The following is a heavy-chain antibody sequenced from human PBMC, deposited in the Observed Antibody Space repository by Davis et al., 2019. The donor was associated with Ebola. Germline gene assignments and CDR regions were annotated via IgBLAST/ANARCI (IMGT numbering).Heavy chain of an antibody. D-gene: IGHD2-15*01. V-gene: IGHV3-53*01. CDR3: ARGGGYCSGGSCYPNWFDP. Sequence: PGGSLRLSCAASGFTVSSNYMSWVRQAPGKGLEWLSVFYSGGNIYYADSVKGRFTISRDNSKNTVYLQMNSLRAEDTAVYYCARGGGYCSGGSCYPNWFDPWGQGTLVTVSS. CDR1: GFTVSSNY. CDR2: FYSGGNI. J-gene: IGHJ5*02.